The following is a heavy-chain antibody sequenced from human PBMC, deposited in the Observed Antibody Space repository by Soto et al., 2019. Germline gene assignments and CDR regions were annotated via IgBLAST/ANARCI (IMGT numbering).Heavy chain of an antibody. V-gene: IGHV4-34*01. Sequence: SETLSLTCAVYGGSFSGYYWSWIRQPPGKGLEWIGEINHSGSTNYNPSLKSRVTISVDTSKNQFSLKLSSVTAADTAVYYCARDRRPPAAWLNYYYGMDVWGQGTTVTVSS. CDR2: INHSGST. CDR1: GGSFSGYY. D-gene: IGHD2-2*01. CDR3: ARDRRPPAAWLNYYYGMDV. J-gene: IGHJ6*02.